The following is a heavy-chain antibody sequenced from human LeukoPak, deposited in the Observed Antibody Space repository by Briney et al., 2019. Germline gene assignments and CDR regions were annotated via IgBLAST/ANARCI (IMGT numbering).Heavy chain of an antibody. CDR2: INHSGST. D-gene: IGHD4-17*01. CDR1: GGSISSSSSY. Sequence: SETLSLTCTVSGGSISSSSSYWGWIRQPPGMGLEWIGEINHSGSTNYNPSLKSRVTISVDTSKNLFSLKLSSVTAADTAVYYCARAGLNGDVDYWGQGTLVTVSS. CDR3: ARAGLNGDVDY. J-gene: IGHJ4*02. V-gene: IGHV4-39*07.